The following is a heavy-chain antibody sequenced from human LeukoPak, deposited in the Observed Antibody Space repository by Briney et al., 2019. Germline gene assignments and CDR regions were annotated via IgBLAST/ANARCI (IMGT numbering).Heavy chain of an antibody. Sequence: SETLSLTCTVSGDSISSSNWWNWVRLPPGKGLDWIGEISHTGSTKYSPSLKDRVTISKDNSKNQFSLKLNSVTAADTATYYCTRSSGWWSLDYWSQGALVTVSS. CDR3: TRSSGWWSLDY. CDR2: ISHTGST. V-gene: IGHV4-4*02. CDR1: GDSISSSNW. D-gene: IGHD6-19*01. J-gene: IGHJ4*02.